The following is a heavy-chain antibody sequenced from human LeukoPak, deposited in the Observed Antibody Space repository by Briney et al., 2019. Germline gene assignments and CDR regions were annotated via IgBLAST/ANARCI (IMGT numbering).Heavy chain of an antibody. CDR3: ARGSTRRKYYYYMDV. CDR1: GGTFSSYA. Sequence: ASVKVSCKASGGTFSSYAISWVRQAPGHGLKWMGGIIPIFGTANYAQKFQGRVTITTDESTSTAYMELSSLRSEDTAVYYCARGSTRRKYYYYMDVWGKGTTVTVSS. CDR2: IIPIFGTA. V-gene: IGHV1-69*05. J-gene: IGHJ6*03.